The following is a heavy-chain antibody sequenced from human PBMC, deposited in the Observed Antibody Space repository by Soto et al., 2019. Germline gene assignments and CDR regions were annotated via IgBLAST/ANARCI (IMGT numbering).Heavy chain of an antibody. J-gene: IGHJ4*02. CDR1: GYTFTSYA. V-gene: IGHV1-3*01. CDR3: ARVGLGYHIVVVPAAMDY. CDR2: INAGNGNT. Sequence: ASVKVSCKAFGYTFTSYAIHWVRQAPGQRLEWMGWINAGNGNTKYSQKFQGRVTITRDTSASTAYMELSSLRSEDTAVYYCARVGLGYHIVVVPAAMDYWGQGTLVTVSS. D-gene: IGHD2-2*01.